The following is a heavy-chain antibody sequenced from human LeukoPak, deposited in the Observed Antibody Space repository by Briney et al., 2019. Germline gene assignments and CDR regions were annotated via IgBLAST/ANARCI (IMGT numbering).Heavy chain of an antibody. D-gene: IGHD4-17*01. CDR1: GESFSSYY. Sequence: PSETLSLTCAVYGESFSSYYWSWIRQSPGKGLEYIGEINHSGSTNYNPSLKSRVTISVDTSKNQFSLKMTSVTAADTAVYYCAISYDDYGDYWGQGTLVTVSS. J-gene: IGHJ4*02. V-gene: IGHV4-34*01. CDR3: AISYDDYGDY. CDR2: INHSGST.